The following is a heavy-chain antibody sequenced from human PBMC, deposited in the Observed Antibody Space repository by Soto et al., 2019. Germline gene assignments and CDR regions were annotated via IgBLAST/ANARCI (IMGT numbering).Heavy chain of an antibody. J-gene: IGHJ1*01. D-gene: IGHD3-22*01. CDR1: GFTVSSNH. CDR3: ARDRVESGYPEYFQH. V-gene: IGHV3-53*01. Sequence: PGGSLRLSCAVSGFTVSSNHVTCVRQATGQGLEWVSAIYNSGSTYYADSVKGRFIVSRDNAKNTVYLQMNSLRAEDTAVYYCARDRVESGYPEYFQHWGQGTLVTVS. CDR2: IYNSGST.